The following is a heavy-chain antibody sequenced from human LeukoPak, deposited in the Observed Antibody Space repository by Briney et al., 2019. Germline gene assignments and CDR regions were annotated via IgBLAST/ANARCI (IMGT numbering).Heavy chain of an antibody. D-gene: IGHD4-17*01. CDR3: ARDITYGDYADAFDI. Sequence: ASVKVSCKASVYTFTGYYMHWVRQAPGQGLEWMGRINPNSGGTNYAQKFQGRVTMTRDTSISTAYMELSRLRSDDTAVYYCARDITYGDYADAFDIWGQGTMVTVSS. V-gene: IGHV1-2*06. CDR2: INPNSGGT. J-gene: IGHJ3*02. CDR1: VYTFTGYY.